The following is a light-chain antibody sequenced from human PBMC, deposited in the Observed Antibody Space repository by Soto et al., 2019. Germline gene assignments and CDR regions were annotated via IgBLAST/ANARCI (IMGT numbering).Light chain of an antibody. CDR1: QSVGSN. CDR2: GAS. Sequence: EVMLTQSPATLSLAPRERATLSCRASQSVGSNLAWYRQKPGQAPRLLIYGASTRATGIPARFSGSGSGTEFTLSISSLQSEDFAVYHCQQHNNWPWTFGQGTKVDIK. J-gene: IGKJ1*01. CDR3: QQHNNWPWT. V-gene: IGKV3-15*01.